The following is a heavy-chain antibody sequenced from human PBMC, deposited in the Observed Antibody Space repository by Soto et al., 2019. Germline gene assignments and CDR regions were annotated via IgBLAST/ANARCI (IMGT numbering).Heavy chain of an antibody. CDR3: ARVRDNGGYSGKGAIDI. CDR1: GGSISGYF. D-gene: IGHD3-22*01. CDR2: IYYTGST. J-gene: IGHJ4*03. V-gene: IGHV4-59*01. Sequence: SETLSLTCTIFGGSISGYFWTWIRQPPGKGLECIGYIYYTGSTYYNPSLKSRVTISVDTSKNQLSLKLSSVTAADTAVYFCARVRDNGGYSGKGAIDIWGQGSPGHRLL.